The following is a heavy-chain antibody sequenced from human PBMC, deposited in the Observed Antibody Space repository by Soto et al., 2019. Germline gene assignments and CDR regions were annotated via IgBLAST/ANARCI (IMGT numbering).Heavy chain of an antibody. CDR2: IYSGDSDT. CDR3: ARHISEWQQLGGRFDP. D-gene: IGHD6-13*01. Sequence: PXESLKISFKCSGYSFTSYWIGWVRQIPGKGLEWMGIIYSGDSDTRYSPSFQGQVTISADKSIGTAYLQWSSLKASDTAMYYCARHISEWQQLGGRFDPWGQGTLVTVSS. V-gene: IGHV5-51*01. J-gene: IGHJ5*02. CDR1: GYSFTSYW.